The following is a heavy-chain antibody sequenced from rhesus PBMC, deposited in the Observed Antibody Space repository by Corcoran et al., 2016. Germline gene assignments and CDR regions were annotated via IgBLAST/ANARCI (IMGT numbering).Heavy chain of an antibody. CDR3: ARDYCTGSGCCGVDY. V-gene: IGHV4-165*01. D-gene: IGHD2-21*01. CDR1: GGSFSRYY. J-gene: IGHJ4*01. Sequence: QVQLQESGPGLVKPSETLSLTCAVSGGSFSRYYWGWIRQPPGKALEWIGYISGSSGSTDYNPSLKSRVTISTDTSKNQFSLKLSSVTAADTAVYYCARDYCTGSGCCGVDYWGQGVLVTVSS. CDR2: ISGSSGST.